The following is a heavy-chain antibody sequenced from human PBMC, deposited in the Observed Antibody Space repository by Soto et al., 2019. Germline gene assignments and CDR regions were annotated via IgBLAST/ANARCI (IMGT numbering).Heavy chain of an antibody. CDR3: ATSQKGYNWNYFDH. V-gene: IGHV4-30-2*01. Sequence: SETLSLTCTVSGGSISSGAYSWSWIRQPPGKGLEWIGHIYHSGSTYYIPSLRSRVTISMDRTKNQFSLHLNSVTAGDTAVYFCATSQKGYNWNYFDHWGQGALVTVSS. CDR2: IYHSGST. CDR1: GGSISSGAYS. D-gene: IGHD1-20*01. J-gene: IGHJ4*02.